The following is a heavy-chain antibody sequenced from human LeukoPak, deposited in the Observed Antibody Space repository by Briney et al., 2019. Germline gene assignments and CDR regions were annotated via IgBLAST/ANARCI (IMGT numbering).Heavy chain of an antibody. CDR3: ARGPFASAHWFDP. V-gene: IGHV4-4*07. J-gene: IGHJ5*02. CDR1: GGSISSYY. Sequence: SETLSLTCTVSGGSISSYYWSWIRQPAGKGLEWIGRIYSSGSSNYNPSLKSRVTMSADTSKNQFSLKLSSVTAADTAVYYCARGPFASAHWFDPWGQGTLVTVYS. CDR2: IYSSGSS.